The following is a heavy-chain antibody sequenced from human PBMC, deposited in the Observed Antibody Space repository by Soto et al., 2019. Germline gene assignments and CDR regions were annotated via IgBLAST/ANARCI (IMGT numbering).Heavy chain of an antibody. Sequence: SETLSLTCTVSGGSISSYYWSWIRQPPGKGLEWIGYIYYSGSTNYNPSLKSRVTISVDTSKNQFSLKLSSVTAADTAVYYCARGLRGYYDYYYYYMDVWGQGTTVTVSS. D-gene: IGHD3-3*01. CDR2: IYYSGST. CDR3: ARGLRGYYDYYYYYMDV. V-gene: IGHV4-59*01. CDR1: GGSISSYY. J-gene: IGHJ6*03.